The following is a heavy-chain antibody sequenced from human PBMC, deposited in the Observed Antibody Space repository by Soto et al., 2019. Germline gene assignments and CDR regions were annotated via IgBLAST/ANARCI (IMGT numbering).Heavy chain of an antibody. J-gene: IGHJ4*02. CDR1: GYRFTNSW. D-gene: IGHD1-1*01. CDR3: ARLGYGYYFDY. Sequence: PGESLKISCKGSGYRFTNSWITWVRQMPGKGLEWMGRIDPSHSYTNYSPSFQGHVTISVDKSISTAYLQWSSLKASDTAIYYCARLGYGYYFDYWGQGTLVTVSS. CDR2: IDPSHSYT. V-gene: IGHV5-10-1*01.